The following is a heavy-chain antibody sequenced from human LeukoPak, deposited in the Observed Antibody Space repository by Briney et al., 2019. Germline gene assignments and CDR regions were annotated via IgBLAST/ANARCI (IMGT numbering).Heavy chain of an antibody. Sequence: SVKVSCKACGYTFTSYDINWVRQATGQGLEWMGWMNPNSGNTGYAQKFQGRVTMTRNTSISTAYMELSSLRSEDTAVYYCARGPYCSGGSCYSHYYYYGMDVWGQGTTVTVSS. CDR3: ARGPYCSGGSCYSHYYYYGMDV. CDR2: MNPNSGNT. V-gene: IGHV1-8*01. CDR1: GYTFTSYD. D-gene: IGHD2-15*01. J-gene: IGHJ6*02.